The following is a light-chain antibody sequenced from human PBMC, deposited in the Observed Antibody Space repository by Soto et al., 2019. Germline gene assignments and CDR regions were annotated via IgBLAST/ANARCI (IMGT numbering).Light chain of an antibody. CDR3: SSYTSSSTVV. J-gene: IGLJ2*01. V-gene: IGLV2-14*01. CDR1: SSDVGGYNY. Sequence: QSALTQPASVSGSPGQSITISCTGTSSDVGGYNYVSWYQQHPGKAPKRMIYEVSNRPSGVSNRFSGSKSGNTAYLTISGLQAEDEADYYCSSYTSSSTVVFGGGTKVTVL. CDR2: EVS.